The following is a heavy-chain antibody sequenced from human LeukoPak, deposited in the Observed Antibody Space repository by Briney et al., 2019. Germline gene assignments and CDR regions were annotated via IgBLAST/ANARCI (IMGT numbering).Heavy chain of an antibody. V-gene: IGHV4-61*08. CDR1: GGSISSGGYY. CDR2: ICYSGST. J-gene: IGHJ4*02. Sequence: PETLSLTCTVSGGSISSGGYYWSWIRQHPGKGLEWIGYICYSGSTNYNPSLKSRVTISVDTSKNQFSLKLSSVTAADTAVYYCARGYYDFWSGYNTWGQGTLVTVSS. D-gene: IGHD3-3*01. CDR3: ARGYYDFWSGYNT.